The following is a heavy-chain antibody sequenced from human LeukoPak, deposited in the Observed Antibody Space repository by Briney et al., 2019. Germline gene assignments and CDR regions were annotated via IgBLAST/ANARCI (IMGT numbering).Heavy chain of an antibody. Sequence: KPSETLSLTCAVYGGSFGGYYWSWIRQPPGKGLEWIGEINHSGSTNYNPSLKSRVTISVDTSKNQFSLKLSSVTAADTAVYYCARGLDKTYYYDSSGYYYGYWGQGTLVTVSS. CDR1: GGSFGGYY. J-gene: IGHJ4*02. CDR2: INHSGST. D-gene: IGHD3-22*01. V-gene: IGHV4-34*01. CDR3: ARGLDKTYYYDSSGYYYGY.